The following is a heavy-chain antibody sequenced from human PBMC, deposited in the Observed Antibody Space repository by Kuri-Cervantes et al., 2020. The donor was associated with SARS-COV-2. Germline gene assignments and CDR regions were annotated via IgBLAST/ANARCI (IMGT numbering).Heavy chain of an antibody. J-gene: IGHJ6*02. D-gene: IGHD4-23*01. CDR1: GFTFSSYA. V-gene: IGHV3-33*01. CDR2: IWYDGSNK. Sequence: GESLKISCAASGFTFSSYAMHWVRQAPDKGLEWVVVIWYDGSNKYHADSVKGRFTISRDNSKNTLYLQMNSLRAEDTAVYYCARSLYGGTSWYYGMDVWGQGTTVTVSS. CDR3: ARSLYGGTSWYYGMDV.